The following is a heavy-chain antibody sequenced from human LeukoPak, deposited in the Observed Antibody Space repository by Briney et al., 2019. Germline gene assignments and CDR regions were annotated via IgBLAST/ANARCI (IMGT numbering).Heavy chain of an antibody. D-gene: IGHD3-10*01. CDR3: ARDTYYYGSGSYGLDY. CDR1: GGSISSSNW. CDR2: IYHSGST. V-gene: IGHV4-4*02. J-gene: IGHJ4*02. Sequence: SETLSLTCAVSGGSISSSNWWSWVRQPPGKGLEWIGEIYHSGSTNYNPSLKSRVTMSVDTSKNQFSLKLSSVTAADTAVYYCARDTYYYGSGSYGLDYWGQGTLVTVSS.